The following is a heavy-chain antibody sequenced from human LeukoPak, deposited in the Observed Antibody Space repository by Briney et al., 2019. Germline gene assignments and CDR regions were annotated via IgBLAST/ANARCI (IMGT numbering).Heavy chain of an antibody. CDR3: ASSGSYRFDY. V-gene: IGHV3-48*02. D-gene: IGHD1-26*01. CDR2: ITASGTAM. CDR1: GFTVSSYA. J-gene: IGHJ4*02. Sequence: PGGSLRLSCAASGFTVSSYAMSWVRQPPGKGLEWVSHITASGTAMFYADSVKGRFTISRDNAKNSLYLQMNSLRDEDTAVYYCASSGSYRFDYWGQGTLVTVSS.